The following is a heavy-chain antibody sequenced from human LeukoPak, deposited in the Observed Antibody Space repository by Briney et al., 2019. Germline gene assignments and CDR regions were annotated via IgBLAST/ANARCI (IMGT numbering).Heavy chain of an antibody. J-gene: IGHJ3*02. D-gene: IGHD2-2*01. V-gene: IGHV3-21*01. CDR1: GFTFSSYS. CDR2: ISSSSSYI. Sequence: GGSLRLSCAAAGFTFSSYSMNWVRQAPGKGLECVSSISSSSSYIFYADSVKGRFTISRDNAKNSLYLQMNSLRAEDTAVYYCAREASVGFDAFDIWAQGTMVTVSS. CDR3: AREASVGFDAFDI.